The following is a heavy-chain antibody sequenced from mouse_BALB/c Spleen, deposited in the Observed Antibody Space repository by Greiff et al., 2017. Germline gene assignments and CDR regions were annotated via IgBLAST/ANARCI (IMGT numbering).Heavy chain of an antibody. V-gene: IGHV5-17*02. J-gene: IGHJ4*01. Sequence: EVKLVESGGGLVQPGGSRKLSCAASGFTFSSFGMHWVRQAPEKGLEWVAYISSGSSTIYYADTVKGRFTISRDNPKNTLFLQMTSLRSEDTAMYYCARSWYANAMDYWGQGTSVTVSS. D-gene: IGHD1-1*02. CDR3: ARSWYANAMDY. CDR2: ISSGSSTI. CDR1: GFTFSSFG.